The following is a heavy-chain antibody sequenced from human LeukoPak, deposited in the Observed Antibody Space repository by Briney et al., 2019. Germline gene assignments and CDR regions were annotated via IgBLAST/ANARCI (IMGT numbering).Heavy chain of an antibody. J-gene: IGHJ5*02. Sequence: ASVKVSCKASGYTFTNYYMHWVRQAPGQGLEWMGVFNPSGGSTSYAQKFQGRVTMTRNTSISTAYMELSSLRSEDTAVYYCARVPSGGDKFDPWGQGTLVTVSS. D-gene: IGHD6-25*01. CDR3: ARVPSGGDKFDP. V-gene: IGHV1-46*01. CDR2: FNPSGGST. CDR1: GYTFTNYY.